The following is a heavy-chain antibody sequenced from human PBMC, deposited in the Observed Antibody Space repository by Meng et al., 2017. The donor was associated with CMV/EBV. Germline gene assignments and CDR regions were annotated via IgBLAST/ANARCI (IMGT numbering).Heavy chain of an antibody. CDR3: ARDRRKTDYGGNSDDY. J-gene: IGHJ4*02. CDR1: GGSISSSSYY. CDR2: IYYSGST. D-gene: IGHD4-23*01. V-gene: IGHV4-39*07. Sequence: QRQLQESGPGLVKPSETLSLTCTVSGGSISSSSYYWGWIRQPPGKGLEWIGSIYYSGSTYYNPSLKSRVAISVDTSKNQFSLKLSSVTAADTAVYYCARDRRKTDYGGNSDDYWGQGTLVTVSS.